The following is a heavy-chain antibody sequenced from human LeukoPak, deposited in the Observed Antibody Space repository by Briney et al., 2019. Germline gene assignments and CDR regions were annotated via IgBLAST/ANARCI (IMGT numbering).Heavy chain of an antibody. CDR3: ARSPTVTTVSFDY. CDR1: GYTFTSFG. V-gene: IGHV1-18*01. J-gene: IGHJ4*02. CDR2: ISAYNGNI. D-gene: IGHD4-17*01. Sequence: ASVKVSCKASGYTFTSFGISWVRQAPGQGLEWMGWISAYNGNINYVQKFQGRVTMTTDISTSTAYMELSSLRSEDTAVYYCARSPTVTTVSFDYWGQGTLVTVSS.